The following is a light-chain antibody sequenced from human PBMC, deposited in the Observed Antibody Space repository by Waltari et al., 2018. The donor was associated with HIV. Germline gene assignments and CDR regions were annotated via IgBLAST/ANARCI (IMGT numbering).Light chain of an antibody. Sequence: QSVLTQPPPVSGAPGQRVTIPCTGNTSNIGAGYDVPWYQQLPGTAPKPLIYGDANRPSGVPDRFSGSTSGTSASLAITGLRAEDECDYYCQSYDRSLSGVIFGGGTKLTVL. V-gene: IGLV1-40*01. CDR3: QSYDRSLSGVI. J-gene: IGLJ2*01. CDR2: GDA. CDR1: TSNIGAGYD.